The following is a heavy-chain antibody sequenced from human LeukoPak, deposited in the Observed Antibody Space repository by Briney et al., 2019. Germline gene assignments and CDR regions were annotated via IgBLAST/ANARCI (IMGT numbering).Heavy chain of an antibody. V-gene: IGHV3-7*01. CDR1: GFTFSNYW. CDR3: AGWPIFSDAFHI. Sequence: PGGSLRLSCAASGFTFSNYWMSWVRQAPGKGLEWLANIKQDGSEKYYVDSVKGRFTISRDNAKNSLYVQMNSLRAEDTAVYYCAGWPIFSDAFHIWGQGTMVTVSS. D-gene: IGHD2-15*01. CDR2: IKQDGSEK. J-gene: IGHJ3*02.